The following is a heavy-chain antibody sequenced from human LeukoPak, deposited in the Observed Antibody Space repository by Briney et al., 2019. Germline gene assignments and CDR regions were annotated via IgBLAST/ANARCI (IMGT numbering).Heavy chain of an antibody. J-gene: IGHJ3*02. CDR1: GGSFSGYY. CDR2: INHSGST. CDR3: ARVYYDSSGYYYGAFDI. V-gene: IGHV4-34*01. D-gene: IGHD3-22*01. Sequence: SETLSLTCAVYGGSFSGYYWSWIRQPPGKGLEWIGEINHSGSTYYNPSLKSRVTISVDTSKNQFSLKLSSVTAADTAVYYCARVYYDSSGYYYGAFDIWGQGTMVTVSS.